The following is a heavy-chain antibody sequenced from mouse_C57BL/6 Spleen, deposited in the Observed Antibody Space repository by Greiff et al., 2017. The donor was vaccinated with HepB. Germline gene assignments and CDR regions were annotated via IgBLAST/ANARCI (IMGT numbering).Heavy chain of an antibody. Sequence: EVKLVESGPGLVKPSQSLSLTCSVTGYSITSGYYWNWIRQFPGNKLEWMGYISYDGSNNYNPSLKNRISITRDTSKNQFFLKLNSVTTEDTATYYCARGNYYYGSSYVWFAYWGQGTLVTVSA. CDR1: GYSITSGYY. D-gene: IGHD1-1*01. CDR2: ISYDGSN. J-gene: IGHJ3*01. CDR3: ARGNYYYGSSYVWFAY. V-gene: IGHV3-6*01.